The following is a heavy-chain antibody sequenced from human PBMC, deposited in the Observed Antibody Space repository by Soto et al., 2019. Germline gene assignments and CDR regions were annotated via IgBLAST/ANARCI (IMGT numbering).Heavy chain of an antibody. J-gene: IGHJ4*02. CDR2: IIPIFGTA. V-gene: IGHV1-69*12. D-gene: IGHD6-19*01. CDR1: GGTFSSYA. CDR3: ARINSSGWYEAIDY. Sequence: QVQLVQSGAEVKKPGSSVKVSCKASGGTFSSYAISWVRQAPGQGLEWMGGIIPIFGTANYAQKFQGRGTITADESTSTAYMELSSLRSEDAAVYYCARINSSGWYEAIDYWGQGTLVTVSS.